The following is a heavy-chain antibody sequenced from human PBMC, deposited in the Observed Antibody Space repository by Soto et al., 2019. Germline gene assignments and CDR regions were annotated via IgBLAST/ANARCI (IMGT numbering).Heavy chain of an antibody. V-gene: IGHV4-59*01. J-gene: IGHJ6*02. D-gene: IGHD2-15*01. CDR2: ISYTGST. CDR3: AREGVAAPYYYYGMDV. CDR1: GDSIRSYY. Sequence: KTSETLSLTCTVSGDSIRSYYWSWIRQPPGKGLEWIGYISYTGSTHYNPSLKSRVTISADTSKNQFSLKLSSVTTADTALYYCAREGVAAPYYYYGMDVWGQGSTVTVSS.